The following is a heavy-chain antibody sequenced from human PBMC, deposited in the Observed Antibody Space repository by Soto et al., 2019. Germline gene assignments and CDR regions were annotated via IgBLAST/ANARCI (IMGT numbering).Heavy chain of an antibody. CDR2: IIPIFGTA. D-gene: IGHD4-17*01. Sequence: QVQLVQSGAEVKKPGSSVKVSCKASGGTFSSYAITWVRQAPGQGLEWMGGIIPIFGTANYAQKFQGRVTITAEESTSKAYMELSSLRSEATAVYYCARGPDYGDYATYFDYWGQGTLVTVSS. CDR1: GGTFSSYA. J-gene: IGHJ4*02. CDR3: ARGPDYGDYATYFDY. V-gene: IGHV1-69*01.